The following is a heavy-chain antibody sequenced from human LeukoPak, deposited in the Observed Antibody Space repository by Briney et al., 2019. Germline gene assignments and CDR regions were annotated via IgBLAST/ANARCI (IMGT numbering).Heavy chain of an antibody. CDR1: GFTFSKYG. V-gene: IGHV3-33*06. CDR2: IWYDGTNK. CDR3: AKASGSGSGSDYFGY. J-gene: IGHJ4*02. D-gene: IGHD3-10*01. Sequence: GGSLRLSCAASGFTFSKYGIHWARQAPGKGLEWVTVIWYDGTNKYYADSVKGRFTISRDNSKSTLYLQMNSLRVEDTAVYYCAKASGSGSGSDYFGYWGQGTLVTVSS.